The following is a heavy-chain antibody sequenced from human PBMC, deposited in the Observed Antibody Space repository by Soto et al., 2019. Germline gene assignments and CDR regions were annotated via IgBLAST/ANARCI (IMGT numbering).Heavy chain of an antibody. V-gene: IGHV5-51*01. CDR3: AVRHCNGSSCYHFYFDF. CDR2: IYPGDSDA. J-gene: IGHJ4*02. D-gene: IGHD2-15*01. Sequence: GKGLEWMGIIYPGDSDARYSPSFQGQVTISADKSISTAYLQWSSLKASDTAMYYCAVRHCNGSSCYHFYFDFWGQGTPVTVSS.